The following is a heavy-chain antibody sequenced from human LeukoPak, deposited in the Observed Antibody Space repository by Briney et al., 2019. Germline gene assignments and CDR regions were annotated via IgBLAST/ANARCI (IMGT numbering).Heavy chain of an antibody. J-gene: IGHJ3*02. V-gene: IGHV1-46*01. CDR1: GDTFSSYY. CDR2: INPSGGST. Sequence: ASVKVSCKASGDTFSSYYMHWVRQAPGQGLEWMGIINPSGGSTSYAQKFQGRVTMTRDMSTSTVYVELSSLRSEDTAVYYCARDGDSSSDAFDIWGQGTMVTVSS. CDR3: ARDGDSSSDAFDI. D-gene: IGHD4-17*01.